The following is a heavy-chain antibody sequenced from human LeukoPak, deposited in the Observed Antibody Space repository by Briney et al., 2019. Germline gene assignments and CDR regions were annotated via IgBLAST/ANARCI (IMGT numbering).Heavy chain of an antibody. D-gene: IGHD6-13*01. V-gene: IGHV3-30*18. CDR1: GFTFSSYG. CDR2: ISYDGSNK. CDR3: AKGFGYSSSSFRSSGAFDI. J-gene: IGHJ3*02. Sequence: GGSLRLSCAASGFTFSSYGMHWVRQAPGKGLEWVAVISYDGSNKYYADSVKGRFTISRDNSKNTLYLQMNSLRAEDTAVYYCAKGFGYSSSSFRSSGAFDIWGQGTMVTVSS.